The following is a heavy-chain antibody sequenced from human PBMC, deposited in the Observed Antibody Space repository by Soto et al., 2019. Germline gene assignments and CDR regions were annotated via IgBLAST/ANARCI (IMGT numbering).Heavy chain of an antibody. CDR3: ARGLNYYGSGSYSDAFDI. V-gene: IGHV4-39*01. D-gene: IGHD3-10*01. J-gene: IGHJ3*02. CDR2: IYYSGST. CDR1: GGSISSSSYY. Sequence: SETLSLTCTVSGGSISSSSYYWGWIRQPPGKGLEWIGSIYYSGSTYYNPSLKSRVTISVDTSKNQFSLKLSSVTAADTAVYYCARGLNYYGSGSYSDAFDIWGQGTMVTVSS.